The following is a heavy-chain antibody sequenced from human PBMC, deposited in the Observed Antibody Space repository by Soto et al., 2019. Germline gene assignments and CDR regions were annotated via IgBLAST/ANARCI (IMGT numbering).Heavy chain of an antibody. Sequence: EVLLVESGGGLVKPGGSLRLSCAASGFTFSTYSINWVRQAPGKGLEWVSSISSTSTYIYYADSVKGRSTISRDNANNSVYLQTNSLRAEDTAFYYCARDLKSYASSADTDTTYDWGQGTLVTVSS. CDR2: ISSTSTYI. CDR3: ARDLKSYASSADTDTTYD. V-gene: IGHV3-21*01. D-gene: IGHD3-22*01. J-gene: IGHJ4*02. CDR1: GFTFSTYS.